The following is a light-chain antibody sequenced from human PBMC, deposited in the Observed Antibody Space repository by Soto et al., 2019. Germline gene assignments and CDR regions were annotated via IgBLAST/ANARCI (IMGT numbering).Light chain of an antibody. Sequence: EIVLTQSPATLSLSPGERATLSCRASQSVSTYLAWYQQKAGQPPRLLIYDASNRATGIPARFSGSGSGTDFTLTISSLETEDFAVYYCQQRSKWPLVTFGPGTRVDVK. CDR3: QQRSKWPLVT. V-gene: IGKV3-11*01. CDR2: DAS. J-gene: IGKJ3*01. CDR1: QSVSTY.